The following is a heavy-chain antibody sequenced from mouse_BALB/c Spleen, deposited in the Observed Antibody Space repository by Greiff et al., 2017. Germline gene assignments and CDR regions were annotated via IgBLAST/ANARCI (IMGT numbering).Heavy chain of an antibody. Sequence: VQLKESGPELVKPGASVTISCKASGYSFTGYFMNWVKQSHGKSLEWIGRINPYNGDTFYNQKFKGKATLTVDKSSSTAHMELLSLTSEDSAVYYCGRRGYDDDGAWFAYWGQGTLVTVSA. J-gene: IGHJ3*01. D-gene: IGHD2-4*01. CDR1: GYSFTGYF. CDR3: GRRGYDDDGAWFAY. V-gene: IGHV1-37*01. CDR2: INPYNGDT.